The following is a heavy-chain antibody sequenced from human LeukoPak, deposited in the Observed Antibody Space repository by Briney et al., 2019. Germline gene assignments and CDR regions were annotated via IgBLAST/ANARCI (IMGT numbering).Heavy chain of an antibody. CDR3: ASRTPTVTNY. D-gene: IGHD4-17*01. CDR1: GGTISRSSYY. CDR2: IYYSGST. Sequence: SETLSLTCTVSGGTISRSSYYWGGLCQPPGRGLEWSGSIYYSGSTYYNPSLKSRVTISVDTSKNQFSLKLSSVTAADTAVYYCASRTPTVTNYWGQGTLVTVSS. V-gene: IGHV4-39*01. J-gene: IGHJ4*02.